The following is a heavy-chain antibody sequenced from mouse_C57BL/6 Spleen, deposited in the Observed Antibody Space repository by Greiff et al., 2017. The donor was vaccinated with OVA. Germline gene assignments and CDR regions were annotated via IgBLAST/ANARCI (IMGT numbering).Heavy chain of an antibody. Sequence: VQLQQSGPELVKPGASVKISCKASGYSFTGYYMNWVKQSPEKSLEWIGEINPSTGGTTYNQKFKAKATLTVDKSSSTADMQLKSLTSEDSAVYYCARGRMGYWGQGTTLTVSS. CDR2: INPSTGGT. V-gene: IGHV1-42*01. CDR1: GYSFTGYY. J-gene: IGHJ2*01. CDR3: ARGRMGY. D-gene: IGHD1-1*01.